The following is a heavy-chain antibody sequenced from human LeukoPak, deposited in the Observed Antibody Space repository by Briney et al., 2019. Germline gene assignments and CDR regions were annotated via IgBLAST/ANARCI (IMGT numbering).Heavy chain of an antibody. CDR1: GYTFTSHG. Sequence: ASVKVSCKASGYTFTSHGISWVRQAPGQGLEWMAWIDTYSGDTHYAQNLQGRVTMTTDTSTSTAYMELGSLTSDDTAVYYCARDLGYCNGGSCYRREFDYWGQGTLVTVSS. CDR3: ARDLGYCNGGSCYRREFDY. J-gene: IGHJ4*02. CDR2: IDTYSGDT. V-gene: IGHV1-18*01. D-gene: IGHD2-15*01.